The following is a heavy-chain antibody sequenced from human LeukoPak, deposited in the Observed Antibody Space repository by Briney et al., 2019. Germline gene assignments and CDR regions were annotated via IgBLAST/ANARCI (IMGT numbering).Heavy chain of an antibody. V-gene: IGHV4-39*07. CDR1: GGSISSSIYY. Sequence: SETLSLTCIVSGGSISSSIYYWAWVRQPPGKGLEWIGTVFYNGATQYSPSLRSRVTISIDTSTNQFSLKLTSVTAADTALYYCAREPRYGNSDSGAFWGQGTVVTVSS. CDR3: AREPRYGNSDSGAF. J-gene: IGHJ3*01. CDR2: VFYNGAT. D-gene: IGHD2/OR15-2a*01.